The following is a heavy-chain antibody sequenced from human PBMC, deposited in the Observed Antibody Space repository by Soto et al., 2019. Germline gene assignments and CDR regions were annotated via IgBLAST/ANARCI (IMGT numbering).Heavy chain of an antibody. CDR1: GDSVSSNSAA. Sequence: LSLTCAISGDSVSSNSAAWNWIRQSPSRGLEWLGRTYYRSKWYNDYAVSVKSRITINPDTSKNQFSLQLNSVTPEDTAVYYCAXQYSSSWYLWFDPWGQGTLVTVSS. J-gene: IGHJ5*02. CDR3: AXQYSSSWYLWFDP. CDR2: TYYRSKWYN. D-gene: IGHD6-13*01. V-gene: IGHV6-1*01.